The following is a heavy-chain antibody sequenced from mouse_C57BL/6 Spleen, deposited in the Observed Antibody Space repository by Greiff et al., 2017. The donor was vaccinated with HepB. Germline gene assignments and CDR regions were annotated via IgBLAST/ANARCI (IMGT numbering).Heavy chain of an antibody. D-gene: IGHD4-1*02. V-gene: IGHV1-22*01. CDR1: GYTFTDYN. CDR3: ARPTGTRGYFDV. J-gene: IGHJ1*03. CDR2: INPNNGGT. Sequence: EVKLVESGPELVKPGASVKMSCKASGYTFTDYNMHWVKQSHGKSLEWIGYINPNNGGTSYNQKFKGKATLTVNKSSSTAYMELRSLTSEDSAVYYCARPTGTRGYFDVWGTGTTVTVSS.